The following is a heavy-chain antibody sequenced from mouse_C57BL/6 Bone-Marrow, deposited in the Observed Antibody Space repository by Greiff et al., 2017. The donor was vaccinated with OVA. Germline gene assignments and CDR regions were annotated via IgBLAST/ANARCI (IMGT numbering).Heavy chain of an antibody. J-gene: IGHJ3*01. CDR2: IHPNSGST. CDR3: ARTYYYGSSWAY. CDR1: GYTFTSYW. D-gene: IGHD1-1*01. Sequence: QVQLKQPGAELVKPGASVKLSCKASGYTFTSYWMHWVKQRPGQGLEWIGMIHPNSGSTNYNEKFKSKATLTVDKSSSTAYMQLSSLTSEDSAVYYCARTYYYGSSWAYWGQGTLVTVSA. V-gene: IGHV1-64*01.